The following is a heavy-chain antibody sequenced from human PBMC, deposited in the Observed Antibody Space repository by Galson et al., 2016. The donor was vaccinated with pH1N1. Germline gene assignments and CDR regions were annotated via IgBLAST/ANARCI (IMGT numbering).Heavy chain of an antibody. CDR1: GYTFTNYG. Sequence: SVKVSCKASGYTFTNYGITWVRQAPGQGLEWMGWINTNTGNPTYAQGFTGRFVFSLDTSVSTAYLQISSLKAEDTAVYYCARNCSSSSCHVDYWGQGTLVTVSS. V-gene: IGHV7-4-1*02. CDR3: ARNCSSSSCHVDY. CDR2: INTNTGNP. J-gene: IGHJ4*02. D-gene: IGHD2-2*01.